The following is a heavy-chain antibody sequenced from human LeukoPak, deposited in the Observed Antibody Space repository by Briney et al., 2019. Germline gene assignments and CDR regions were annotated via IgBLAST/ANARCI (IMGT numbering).Heavy chain of an antibody. CDR2: IYDSGST. Sequence: SETLSLTCTVSGGSISSYYWSWIRQPPGKGLEWIGYIYDSGSTNYNPSLKSRVTISVDTSKNQFSLKLSSVTAADTAVYYCATPDSSSLKVDYWGQGTLVTVSS. V-gene: IGHV4-59*08. CDR3: ATPDSSSLKVDY. D-gene: IGHD6-13*01. J-gene: IGHJ4*02. CDR1: GGSISSYY.